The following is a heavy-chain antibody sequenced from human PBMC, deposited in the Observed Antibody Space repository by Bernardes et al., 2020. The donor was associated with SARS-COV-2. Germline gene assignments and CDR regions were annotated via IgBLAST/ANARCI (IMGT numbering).Heavy chain of an antibody. CDR3: ARVQYQLNWFDP. CDR1: GYSLTCYW. CDR2: IYPGDSDT. V-gene: IGHV5-51*01. D-gene: IGHD2-2*01. J-gene: IGHJ5*02. Sequence: GGSPKTPRNGPGYSLTCYWVGWVRPVPGKGLELVGNIYPGDSDTRYSPSFHGQVTISADKSISTAYLQWSSLKASDTAMYYCARVQYQLNWFDPWGQGTLVTVSS.